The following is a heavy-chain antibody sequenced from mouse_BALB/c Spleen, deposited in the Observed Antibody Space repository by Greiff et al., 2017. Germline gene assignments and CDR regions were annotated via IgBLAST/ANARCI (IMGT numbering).Heavy chain of an antibody. D-gene: IGHD4-1*01. CDR3: TRNGDVWFAY. CDR1: GFTFSNYW. V-gene: IGHV6-6*02. Sequence: EVQLQESGGGLVQPGGSMKLSCVASGFTFSNYWMNWVRQSPEKGLEWVAEIRLKSNNYATHYAESVKGRFTISRDDSKSSVYLQMNNLRAEDTGIYYCTRNGDVWFAYWGQGTLVTVSA. CDR2: IRLKSNNYAT. J-gene: IGHJ3*01.